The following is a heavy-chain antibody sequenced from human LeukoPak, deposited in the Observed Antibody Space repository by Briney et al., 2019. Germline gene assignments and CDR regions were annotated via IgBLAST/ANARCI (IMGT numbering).Heavy chain of an antibody. D-gene: IGHD3-22*01. V-gene: IGHV1-18*01. Sequence: ASVKVSCKASGYTFTSYGISWVRQAPGQGLEWMGWISAYNGNTNYAQKLQGRVTMTTDTSTSTAYMELSSLRSEDTAVYYCARIGFGTYYYDSSGYYYPDYWGQGTLVTVSS. CDR3: ARIGFGTYYYDSSGYYYPDY. CDR1: GYTFTSYG. J-gene: IGHJ4*02. CDR2: ISAYNGNT.